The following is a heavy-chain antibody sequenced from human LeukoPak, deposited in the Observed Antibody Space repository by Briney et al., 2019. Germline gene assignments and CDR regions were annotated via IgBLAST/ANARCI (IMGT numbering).Heavy chain of an antibody. CDR3: ARDLSVEWYYDSSGSFDY. CDR1: GFTFSSYE. CDR2: ISSSGSTI. V-gene: IGHV3-48*03. Sequence: PGGSLRLSCAASGFTFSSYEMNWVRQAPGKGLEWVSYISSSGSTIYYADSVKGRFTISRDNAKNSLYLQMNSLRAEDTAVYYCARDLSVEWYYDSSGSFDYWGQGTLVTVSS. D-gene: IGHD3-22*01. J-gene: IGHJ4*02.